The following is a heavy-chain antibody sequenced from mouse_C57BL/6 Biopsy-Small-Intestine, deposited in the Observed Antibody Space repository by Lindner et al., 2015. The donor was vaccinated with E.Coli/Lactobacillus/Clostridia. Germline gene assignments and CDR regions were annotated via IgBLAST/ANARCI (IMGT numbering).Heavy chain of an antibody. CDR1: GYTFTSFY. J-gene: IGHJ2*01. Sequence: SVKVSCKASGYTFTSFYMHWVRQAPGQGLEWMAIINPSGGTTTYAQNFQGRVTVTRDTSTSTVNMELSSLRSEDTAIYYCARAPPLFGSGIVYFDYWGQGTLVTVSS. CDR3: ARAPPLFGSGIVYFDY. V-gene: IGHV1-64*01. D-gene: IGHD3-1*01. CDR2: INPSGGTT.